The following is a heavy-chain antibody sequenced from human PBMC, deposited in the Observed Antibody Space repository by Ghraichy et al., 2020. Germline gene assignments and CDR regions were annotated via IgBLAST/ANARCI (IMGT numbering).Heavy chain of an antibody. CDR1: GGSFSGYY. Sequence: SETLSLTCAVYGGSFSGYYWSWIRQPPGKGLEWIGEINHSGSTNYNPSLKSRVTISVDTSKNQFSLKLSSVTAADTAVYYCARERPYYADYLWGQGTLVTVSS. D-gene: IGHD4-17*01. CDR3: ARERPYYADYL. V-gene: IGHV4-34*01. J-gene: IGHJ4*02. CDR2: INHSGST.